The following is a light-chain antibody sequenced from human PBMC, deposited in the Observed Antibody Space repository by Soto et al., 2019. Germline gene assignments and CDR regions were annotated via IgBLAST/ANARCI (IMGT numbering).Light chain of an antibody. CDR2: DVT. V-gene: IGLV2-11*01. J-gene: IGLJ1*01. CDR1: SSDVGAYKY. CDR3: CSYAGSYTWV. Sequence: QSALTQPRSVSGSPGQSVTISCTGTSSDVGAYKYVSWYQHYPGGAPKVMIYDVTQRPSGVPGRFSGTKSGNTASLTISGLQAEDEADYYCCSYAGSYTWVFGSGTKVTVL.